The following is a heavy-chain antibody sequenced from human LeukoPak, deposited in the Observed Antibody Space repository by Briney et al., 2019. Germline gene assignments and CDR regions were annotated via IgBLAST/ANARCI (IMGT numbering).Heavy chain of an antibody. D-gene: IGHD2-2*02. J-gene: IGHJ4*02. CDR1: GGTFSRYA. CDR2: ISAYNGNT. V-gene: IGHV1-18*01. CDR3: TRVRCSSTSCYSSGDY. Sequence: ASVKVSCKASGGTFSRYAISWVRQAPGQGLEWMGWISAYNGNTNYAQKLQGRVTMTTDTSTSTAYMELRSLRSDDTAVYYCTRVRCSSTSCYSSGDYWGQGTLVTVSS.